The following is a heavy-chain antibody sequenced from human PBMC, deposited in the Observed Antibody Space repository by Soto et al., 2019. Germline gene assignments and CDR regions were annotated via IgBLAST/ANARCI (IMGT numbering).Heavy chain of an antibody. CDR3: ARMITVTTGFDY. V-gene: IGHV4-31*03. D-gene: IGHD4-17*01. CDR1: GGSISSGCYY. Sequence: SETLSLTCTVSGGSISSGCYYWSWIRQHPGKGLEWIGYIYDSGSTYYNPSLKSRVTISLDTSKNQFSLKLSSVTAADTAVYYCARMITVTTGFDYWGQGTLVTVSS. J-gene: IGHJ4*02. CDR2: IYDSGST.